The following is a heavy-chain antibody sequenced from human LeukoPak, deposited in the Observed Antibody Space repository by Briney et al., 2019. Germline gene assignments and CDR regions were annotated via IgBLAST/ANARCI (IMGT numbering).Heavy chain of an antibody. CDR2: IIPIFGTA. CDR3: ARGGVDHYGSGTYYLMYYFDH. CDR1: GGTFSSYA. V-gene: IGHV1-69*13. Sequence: SVKVSCKASGGTFSSYAISWVRQAPGQGLEWMGGIIPIFGTANYAQKFQGRVTITADESTSTAYMELSSLRSEDTAVYFCARGGVDHYGSGTYYLMYYFDHWGQGALATVSS. J-gene: IGHJ4*02. D-gene: IGHD3-10*01.